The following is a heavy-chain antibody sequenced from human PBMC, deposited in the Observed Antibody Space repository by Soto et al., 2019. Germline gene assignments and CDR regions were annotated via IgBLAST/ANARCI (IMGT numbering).Heavy chain of an antibody. CDR3: ARVGTGSSTPLDI. CDR2: ITSASDYI. V-gene: IGHV3-21*01. CDR1: GFMFTRST. D-gene: IGHD3-9*01. Sequence: LRLSCVASGFMFTRSTMNWVRQAPGKGLEWVSSITSASDYIFYADSVKGRFTISRDNAKNSLYLQMNSLRAEDTAVYYCARVGTGSSTPLDIWGQGTMVTVSS. J-gene: IGHJ3*02.